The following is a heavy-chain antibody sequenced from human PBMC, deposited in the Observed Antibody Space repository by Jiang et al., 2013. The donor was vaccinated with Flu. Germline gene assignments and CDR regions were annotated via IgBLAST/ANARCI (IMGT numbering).Heavy chain of an antibody. V-gene: IGHV3-23*01. CDR1: GFNFRSYA. D-gene: IGHD4-17*01. CDR2: ISPYGDNR. Sequence: VQLLESGGGLVQPGGSLRLSCVASGFNFRSYAMSWVRQTPGKGLEWVSAISPYGDNRYYADSVRGRFTISRDNARNTLYLYMDSLKAEDTALYFCANDVHGDYGTWFEYWGQGTLVTVSS. J-gene: IGHJ4*02. CDR3: ANDVHGDYGTWFEY.